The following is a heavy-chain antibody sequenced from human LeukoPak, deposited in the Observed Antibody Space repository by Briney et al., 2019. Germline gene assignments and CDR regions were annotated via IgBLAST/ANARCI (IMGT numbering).Heavy chain of an antibody. CDR3: ARGGRVATISDRVYYFDY. CDR2: IIPIFGTA. Sequence: SVKVSCKASGGTFSSYAISWVRQAPGQGLEWMGGIIPIFGTANYAQKFQGRVTITTDESTSTAYMELSSLRSEDTAVYYCARGGRVATISDRVYYFDYWGQGTLVTVSS. V-gene: IGHV1-69*05. D-gene: IGHD5-24*01. J-gene: IGHJ4*02. CDR1: GGTFSSYA.